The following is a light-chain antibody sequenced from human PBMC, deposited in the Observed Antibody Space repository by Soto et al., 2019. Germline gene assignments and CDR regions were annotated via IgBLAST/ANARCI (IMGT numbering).Light chain of an antibody. V-gene: IGKV3D-15*03. CDR3: QQDDGRPPKLS. CDR2: AAS. CDR1: QSVSTN. J-gene: IGKJ4*01. Sequence: EIVMTQSPDTLSVSPGERATLSCRASQSVSTNLAWYQQKPGQAPRLLIYAASVRATGIPARFSGSGSGTEYTLTISILQSENFAVYYCQQDDGRPPKLSSGGGTKVEIK.